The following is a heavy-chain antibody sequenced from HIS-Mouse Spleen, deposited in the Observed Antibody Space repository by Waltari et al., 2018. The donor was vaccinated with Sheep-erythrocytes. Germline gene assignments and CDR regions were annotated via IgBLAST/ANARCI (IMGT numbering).Heavy chain of an antibody. D-gene: IGHD1-7*01. Sequence: QVQLQQWGAGLLKPSETLSLTCAVYGGSFSGYYWSWIRQPPGKGLEWIGEINHSGSTNYNPSRRRRVTISVDTSQKQFSLKLSSVTAGDTAVYYCARGTELELRRGDAFDIWGQGTMVTVSS. V-gene: IGHV4-34*01. CDR1: GGSFSGYY. CDR2: INHSGST. CDR3: ARGTELELRRGDAFDI. J-gene: IGHJ3*02.